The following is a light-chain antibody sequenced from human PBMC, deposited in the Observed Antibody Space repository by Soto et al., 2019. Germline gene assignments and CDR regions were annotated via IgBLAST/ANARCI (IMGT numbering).Light chain of an antibody. CDR3: QQFNTYPLT. V-gene: IGKV1-13*02. CDR1: QGISSA. CDR2: DAS. J-gene: IGKJ4*01. Sequence: AIQLTQSPSSMSASLGDRVTITCRASQGISSALAWYQQKPGKAPKLLIYDASSLESGVPSRFSGSGSGTDFTLTIISLQPEDFATYYCQQFNTYPLTFGGGTKVDIK.